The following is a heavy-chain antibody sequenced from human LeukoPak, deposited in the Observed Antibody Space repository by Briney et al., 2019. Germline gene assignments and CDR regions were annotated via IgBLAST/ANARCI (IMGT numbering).Heavy chain of an antibody. V-gene: IGHV3-21*01. CDR2: ISSSSSYI. CDR1: GFTFSSYS. CDR3: ARDAVTYYDFWSGYQQDTHYYYYMDV. Sequence: PGGSLRLSCAASGFTFSSYSMNWVRQAPGKGLECVSSISSSSSYIYYADSVKGRFTISRDNAKNSLYLQMNSLRAEDTAVYYCARDAVTYYDFWSGYQQDTHYYYYMDVWGKGTTVTVSS. D-gene: IGHD3-3*01. J-gene: IGHJ6*03.